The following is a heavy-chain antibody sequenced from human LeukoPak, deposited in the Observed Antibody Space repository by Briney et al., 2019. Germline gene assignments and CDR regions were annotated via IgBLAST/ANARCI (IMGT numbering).Heavy chain of an antibody. Sequence: PSETLSFTCAVYGGSFSDYYWTWLRQSPEKGLEWIGEVNHSGSTKYNPSFRRRVTISVDTSKNQFSPKLSSVTAADTAVYYCARHGGPPRLLWFGEALSYFDYWGQGTLVTVSS. V-gene: IGHV4-34*01. CDR3: ARHGGPPRLLWFGEALSYFDY. CDR1: GGSFSDYY. CDR2: VNHSGST. D-gene: IGHD3-10*01. J-gene: IGHJ4*02.